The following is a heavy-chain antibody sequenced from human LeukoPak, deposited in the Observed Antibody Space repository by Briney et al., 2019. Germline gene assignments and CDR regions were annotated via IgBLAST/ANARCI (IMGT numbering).Heavy chain of an antibody. CDR3: ARAVGARTHYYFDC. Sequence: AGGSLRLSCAASGFTFSDYYVSWIRQAPGKGLEWVSYISSSGSTIYYADSVKGRFAISRDNAKNSLYLQMNSLRAEDTAVYYCARAVGARTHYYFDCWGQGTLVTVSS. J-gene: IGHJ4*02. CDR1: GFTFSDYY. V-gene: IGHV3-11*01. D-gene: IGHD1-26*01. CDR2: ISSSGSTI.